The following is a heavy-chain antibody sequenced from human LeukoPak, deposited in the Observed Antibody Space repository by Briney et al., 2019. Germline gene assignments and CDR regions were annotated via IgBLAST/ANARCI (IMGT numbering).Heavy chain of an antibody. CDR2: INHSGST. CDR1: GGSFSGYY. Sequence: PSETLSLTCAVYGGSFSGYYWSWIRQPPGKGLEWIGEINHSGSTNYNPSLKSRVTISVDTSKNQFSLKLSSVTAADTAVYYCARVRLWSGELPRAYFDYWGQGTLVTVSS. CDR3: ARVRLWSGELPRAYFDY. D-gene: IGHD3-10*01. V-gene: IGHV4-34*01. J-gene: IGHJ4*02.